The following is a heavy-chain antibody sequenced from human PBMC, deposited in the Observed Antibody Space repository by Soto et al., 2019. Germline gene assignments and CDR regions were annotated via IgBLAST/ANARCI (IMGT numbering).Heavy chain of an antibody. Sequence: SETLSLTCTVSGGSISSYYWSWIRQPPGKGLEWIGYIYYSGSANYNPSLKSRVTISVDTSKNQFSLKLSSVTAADTAVYYCARGGSGCWPLDYWGQGTLVTVSS. J-gene: IGHJ4*02. D-gene: IGHD3-16*01. CDR2: IYYSGSA. V-gene: IGHV4-59*01. CDR3: ARGGSGCWPLDY. CDR1: GGSISSYY.